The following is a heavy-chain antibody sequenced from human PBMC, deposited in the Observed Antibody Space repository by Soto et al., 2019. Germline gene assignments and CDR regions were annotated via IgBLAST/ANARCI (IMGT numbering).Heavy chain of an antibody. CDR3: AKGRGGSASLPPRVDF. CDR1: GFTFNNYA. J-gene: IGHJ4*01. D-gene: IGHD3-10*01. V-gene: IGHV3-23*01. Sequence: EVQLLESGGGLVQPGGSLRLSCAASGFTFNNYAITWVRQAPGKGLEWVSAISVGGDTTSYAASVKGRFTVSRDGSKNALDLQMSSLRAEDTALYYWAKGRGGSASLPPRVDFWGHGTLVTVSS. CDR2: ISVGGDTT.